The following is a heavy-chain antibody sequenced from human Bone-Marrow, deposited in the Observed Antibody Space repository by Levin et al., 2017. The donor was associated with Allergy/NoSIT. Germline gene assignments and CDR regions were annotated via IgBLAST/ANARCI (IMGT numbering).Heavy chain of an antibody. Sequence: GESLKISCAASGFTFSDYYMDWVRQAPGKGLEWVGRTRNKPNSYTTEYAASVKGRFTVSRDDSKNSLYLQMNSLNTEDTAVYYCASSGTDRQNYYYSVDVWGQGTTVTVSS. D-gene: IGHD1-1*01. CDR1: GFTFSDYY. V-gene: IGHV3-72*01. J-gene: IGHJ6*02. CDR3: ASSGTDRQNYYYSVDV. CDR2: TRNKPNSYTT.